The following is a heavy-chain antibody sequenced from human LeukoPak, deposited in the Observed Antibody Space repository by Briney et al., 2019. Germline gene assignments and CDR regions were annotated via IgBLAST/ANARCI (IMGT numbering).Heavy chain of an antibody. CDR2: ISPYSGNT. CDR3: ARQHRLTPIYGMDV. Sequence: ASVKVSCKASGYTFISYNISWVRQTPGQGLDWMGWISPYSGNTNYKQSLQGRVIMTADTSTSTAYMELRSLRSDDTAVYFCARQHRLTPIYGMDVWGQGTTVTVS. D-gene: IGHD2-15*01. J-gene: IGHJ6*02. CDR1: GYTFISYN. V-gene: IGHV1-18*01.